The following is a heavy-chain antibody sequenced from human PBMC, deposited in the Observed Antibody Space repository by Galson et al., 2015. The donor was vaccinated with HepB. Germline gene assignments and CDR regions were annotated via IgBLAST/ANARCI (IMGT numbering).Heavy chain of an antibody. J-gene: IGHJ4*02. CDR1: GYTFPNYG. D-gene: IGHD3-16*02. CDR3: ARDTSYEDSSLLY. V-gene: IGHV1-18*01. Sequence: SVKVSCKASGYTFPNYGISWVRQAPGQGLEWMGWISGYNGKTNYAQKFQGRVTMTTDTSTNTVYMELRSLRSDDTAVYYCARDTSYEDSSLLYWGQGTLVAVSS. CDR2: ISGYNGKT.